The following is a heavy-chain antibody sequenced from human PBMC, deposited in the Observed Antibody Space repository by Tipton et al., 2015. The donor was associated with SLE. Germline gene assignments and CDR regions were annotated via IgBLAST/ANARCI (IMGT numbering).Heavy chain of an antibody. CDR2: IYTSGST. V-gene: IGHV4-4*08. J-gene: IGHJ6*03. CDR3: ARDRSNMDV. Sequence: TLSLTCTVSGGSISSYYWSWIRQPPGKGLEWIWYIYTSGSTNYNPSLKSRVTISVDTSKNQFSLKLSSVTAADTAVYYCARDRSNMDVWAKGPRSPSP. CDR1: GGSISSYY.